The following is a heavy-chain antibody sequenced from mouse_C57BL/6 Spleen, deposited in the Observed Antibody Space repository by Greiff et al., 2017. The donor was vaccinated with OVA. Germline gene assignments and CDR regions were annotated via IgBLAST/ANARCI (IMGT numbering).Heavy chain of an antibody. J-gene: IGHJ2*01. Sequence: EVHLVESGGGLVKPGGSLKLSCAVSGFTFSDYGMHWVRQAPAQGLEWVAYISSGSSTLYYADTVKGRFTNSRDNAKNTLFLQMTSLRSEDTAMYYCARTGTVYFDYWGQGTTLTVSS. V-gene: IGHV5-17*01. CDR1: GFTFSDYG. CDR3: ARTGTVYFDY. D-gene: IGHD4-1*01. CDR2: ISSGSSTL.